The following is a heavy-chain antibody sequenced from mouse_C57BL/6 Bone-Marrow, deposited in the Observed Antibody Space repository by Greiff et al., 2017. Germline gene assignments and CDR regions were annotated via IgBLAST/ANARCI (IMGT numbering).Heavy chain of an antibody. J-gene: IGHJ1*03. CDR2: IDPETGGT. Sequence: VQLQQSGAELVRPGASVTLSCKASGYTFTDYEMHWVKQTPVHGLEWIGAIDPETGGTAYNQKFKGKAILTADKSSSTAYMELRSLTSEDSAVYYCTGYYGSSLYWYFDVWGTGTTVTVSS. CDR3: TGYYGSSLYWYFDV. CDR1: GYTFTDYE. D-gene: IGHD1-1*01. V-gene: IGHV1-15*01.